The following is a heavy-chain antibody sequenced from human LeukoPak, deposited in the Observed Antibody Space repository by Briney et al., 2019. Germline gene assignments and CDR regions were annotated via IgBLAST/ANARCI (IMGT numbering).Heavy chain of an antibody. CDR3: ARIVDYYGSGSYLLDY. V-gene: IGHV4-59*01. Sequence: SETLSLTCTVSGGSISSYYWSWIRQLPGKGLEWIGYIYYSGSTNYNPSLKSRVTISVDTSKNQFSLKLSSVTAADTAVYYCARIVDYYGSGSYLLDYWGQGTLVTVSS. CDR2: IYYSGST. CDR1: GGSISSYY. J-gene: IGHJ4*02. D-gene: IGHD3-10*01.